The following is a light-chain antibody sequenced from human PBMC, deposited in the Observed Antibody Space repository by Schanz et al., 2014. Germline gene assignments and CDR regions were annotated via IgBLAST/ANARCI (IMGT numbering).Light chain of an antibody. J-gene: IGKJ1*01. CDR2: GAS. Sequence: EIVLTQSPDTLSLPPGERATLSCEASQSVSSSYLGWYQQRPGLAPRLLIYGASTRATGIPARFSGSGSGTDFTLTINRLAPEDFAVYYCQLPATFGQGTKVEIK. V-gene: IGKV3D-20*01. CDR1: QSVSSSY. CDR3: QLPAT.